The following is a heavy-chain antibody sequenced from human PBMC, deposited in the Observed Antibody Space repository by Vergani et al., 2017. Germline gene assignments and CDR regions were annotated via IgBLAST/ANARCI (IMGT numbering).Heavy chain of an antibody. CDR2: IKNDGGKS. CDR1: GFTFSTHA. CDR3: ARKHISNYYDSSGYYYMGYYYGMDV. D-gene: IGHD3-22*01. Sequence: DVQLLQSGGDLVQPGGSLKLSCVASGFTFSTHAMSWVRQTPGKGLEWVSTIKNDGGKSHYADFVKGRFTISRDNAKNSLYLQMNSLRAEDTAVYYCARKHISNYYDSSGYYYMGYYYGMDVWGQGTTVTVSS. J-gene: IGHJ6*02. V-gene: IGHV3-23*01.